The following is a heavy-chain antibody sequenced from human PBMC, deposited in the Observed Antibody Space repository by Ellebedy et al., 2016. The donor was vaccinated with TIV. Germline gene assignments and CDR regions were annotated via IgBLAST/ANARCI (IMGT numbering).Heavy chain of an antibody. CDR2: IFWDDDK. D-gene: IGHD3-10*01. V-gene: IGHV2-5*02. Sequence: SGPTLVKPTQTLTLTCTFSGFSLTTTGVGVGWIRQPPGRALEWFALIFWDDDKRYSPSLKSRVSITKGTSKNQVVLTMTNMDPVDTATYYCARSDYYGSGRTIDYWGQGTPVTVSS. CDR1: GFSLTTTGVG. J-gene: IGHJ4*02. CDR3: ARSDYYGSGRTIDY.